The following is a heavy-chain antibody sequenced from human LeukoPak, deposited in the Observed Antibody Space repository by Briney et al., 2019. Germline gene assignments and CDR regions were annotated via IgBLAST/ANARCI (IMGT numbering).Heavy chain of an antibody. CDR3: ARLLQQPFNWFDP. Sequence: SETLSLTCTVSGGSISSSSYYWGWIRQPPGKELEWIGSIYYSGSTYYNPSLKSRVTISVDTSKNQFSLKLSSVTAADTAVYSCARLLQQPFNWFDPWGQGTLVTVSS. CDR1: GGSISSSSYY. D-gene: IGHD6-13*01. V-gene: IGHV4-39*01. CDR2: IYYSGST. J-gene: IGHJ5*02.